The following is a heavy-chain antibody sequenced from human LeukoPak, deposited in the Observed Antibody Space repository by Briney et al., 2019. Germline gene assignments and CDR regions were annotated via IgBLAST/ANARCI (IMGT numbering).Heavy chain of an antibody. CDR3: ARSFDSYYYYHMDV. CDR1: GFTFSSYS. CDR2: ISSSSSYI. V-gene: IGHV3-21*06. J-gene: IGHJ6*04. Sequence: GGSLRLSCVASGFTFSSYSMNWVRQAPGKGLEWVSSISSSSSYIYYADSVKGRFTSSRDNAKNSLYLQMNSLRAEDTAVYYCARSFDSYYYYHMDVWGKGTTVTVSS. D-gene: IGHD3-16*01.